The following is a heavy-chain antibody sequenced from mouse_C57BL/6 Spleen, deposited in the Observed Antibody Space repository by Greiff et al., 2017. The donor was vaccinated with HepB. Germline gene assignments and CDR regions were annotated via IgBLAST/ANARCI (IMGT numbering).Heavy chain of an antibody. V-gene: IGHV1-64*01. CDR3: ARELRRTSYYAMDY. J-gene: IGHJ4*01. CDR1: GYTFTSYW. CDR2: IHPNSGST. Sequence: QVQLQQPGAELVKPGASVKLSCKASGYTFTSYWMHWVKQRPGQGLEWIGMIHPNSGSTNYNEKFKSKATLTVDKSSSTAYMQLSSLTSEDSAVYYCARELRRTSYYAMDYWGQGTSVTVSS. D-gene: IGHD2-12*01.